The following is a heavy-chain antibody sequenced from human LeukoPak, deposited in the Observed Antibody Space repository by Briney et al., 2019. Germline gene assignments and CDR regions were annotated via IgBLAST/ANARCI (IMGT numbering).Heavy chain of an antibody. V-gene: IGHV3-21*01. CDR3: ARVSSGWYYDFDY. D-gene: IGHD6-19*01. CDR1: GFTFSSYS. CDR2: ISSSSSYI. J-gene: IGHJ4*02. Sequence: GGSLRLSCAASGFTFSSYSMNWVRQAPGKGLEWVSSISSSSSYIYYADSVKGRFTISRDNAKNSLYLQMNSLRAEDTAVYYCARVSSGWYYDFDYWGQGTLVTVSS.